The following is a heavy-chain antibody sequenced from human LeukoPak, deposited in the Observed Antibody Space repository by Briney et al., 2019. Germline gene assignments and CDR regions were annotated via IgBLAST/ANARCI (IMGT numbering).Heavy chain of an antibody. D-gene: IGHD4-17*01. V-gene: IGHV4-59*12. J-gene: IGHJ4*02. CDR3: AREIRGYGDSDY. CDR1: GGSISSYY. CDR2: TYYSGST. Sequence: SETLSLTCTVSGGSISSYYWSWIRQPPGKGLEWIGYTYYSGSTNYNPSLKSRVTISVDTSKNQFSLKLSSVTAADTAVYYCAREIRGYGDSDYWGQGTLVTVSS.